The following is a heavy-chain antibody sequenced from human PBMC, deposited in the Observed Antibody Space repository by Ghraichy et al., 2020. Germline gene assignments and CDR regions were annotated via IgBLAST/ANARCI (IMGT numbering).Heavy chain of an antibody. J-gene: IGHJ3*02. CDR1: GYTFTGYY. V-gene: IGHV1-2*02. CDR3: AREGVVTAILLAHHSPSGDAFDI. Sequence: ASVKVSCKASGYTFTGYYMHWVRQAPGQGLEWMGWINPNSGGTNYAQKFQGRVTMTRDTSISTAYMELSRLRSDDTAVYYCAREGVVTAILLAHHSPSGDAFDIWGQGTMVTVSS. CDR2: INPNSGGT. D-gene: IGHD2-21*02.